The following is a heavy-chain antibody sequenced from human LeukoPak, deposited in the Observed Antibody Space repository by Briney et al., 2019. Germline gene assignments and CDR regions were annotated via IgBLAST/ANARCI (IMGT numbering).Heavy chain of an antibody. J-gene: IGHJ6*03. CDR2: INDSGTI. Sequence: SETLSLTCAVYDGSFSNYYWSWIRQSPGKGLEWIGEINDSGTINYNTSLMSRVTVSVDKSKNQFSLKLSSATAADTAVYYCARRWNYGRNYYIDVWGKGATVSVSS. CDR3: ARRWNYGRNYYIDV. V-gene: IGHV4-34*01. D-gene: IGHD1-7*01. CDR1: DGSFSNYY.